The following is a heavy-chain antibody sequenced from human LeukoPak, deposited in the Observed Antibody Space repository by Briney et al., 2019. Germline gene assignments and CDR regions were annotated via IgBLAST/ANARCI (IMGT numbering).Heavy chain of an antibody. D-gene: IGHD4-17*01. CDR1: GFTFNDFA. Sequence: GGSLRLSCVASGFTFNDFAMSWVRHVPGKGLEWVSLISWDGRTTYYTDSVRGRFTISRDNSKNSLYLQMNSLKTEDTAVYYCTSDYGDYGEEYHWGQGTLVTVSS. V-gene: IGHV3-43D*03. J-gene: IGHJ4*02. CDR2: ISWDGRTT. CDR3: TSDYGDYGEEYH.